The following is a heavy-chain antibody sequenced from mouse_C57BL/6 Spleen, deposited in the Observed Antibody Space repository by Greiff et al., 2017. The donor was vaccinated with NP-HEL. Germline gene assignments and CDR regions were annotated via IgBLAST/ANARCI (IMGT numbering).Heavy chain of an antibody. V-gene: IGHV5-4*01. D-gene: IGHD3-2*02. CDR3: ARASSGHGDY. J-gene: IGHJ2*01. Sequence: DVQLVESGGGLVKPGGSLKLSCAASGFTFSSYAMSWVRQTPEKRLEWVATISDGGSYTYYPDNVKGRFTISRDNAKNNLYLQMSHLKSEDTAMYYCARASSGHGDYWGQGTTLTVSS. CDR1: GFTFSSYA. CDR2: ISDGGSYT.